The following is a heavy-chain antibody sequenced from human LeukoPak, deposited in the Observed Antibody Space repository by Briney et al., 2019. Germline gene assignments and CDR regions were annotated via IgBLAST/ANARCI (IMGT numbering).Heavy chain of an antibody. CDR1: GGSFSGYY. Sequence: PSETLSLTCAVYGGSFSGYYWSWIRQPPGKGLEWIGEMYHSGSTNYNPSLKSRATISLGASKNQFSLKLSSVTAADTAVYFCARGRYDSNGLFFDYRGQGTLVTVSS. V-gene: IGHV4-34*01. CDR3: ARGRYDSNGLFFDY. D-gene: IGHD4-11*01. CDR2: MYHSGST. J-gene: IGHJ4*02.